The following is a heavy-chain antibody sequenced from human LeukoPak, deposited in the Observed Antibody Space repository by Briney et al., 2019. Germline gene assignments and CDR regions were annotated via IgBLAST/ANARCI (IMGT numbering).Heavy chain of an antibody. CDR1: GFTLGRYA. Sequence: SGGSLRLSCTASGFTLGRYAMHWLRQAPGKGLEWVAVIAYDGSNKYSADSLKGQGRFTISRDNSKNTLFLEMNSLRPEDTAAYYCAKYAAAGAYDRHSEIDSWGQGTLVTVSS. D-gene: IGHD3-22*01. J-gene: IGHJ4*02. V-gene: IGHV3-30*18. CDR3: AKYAAAGAYDRHSEIDS. CDR2: IAYDGSNK.